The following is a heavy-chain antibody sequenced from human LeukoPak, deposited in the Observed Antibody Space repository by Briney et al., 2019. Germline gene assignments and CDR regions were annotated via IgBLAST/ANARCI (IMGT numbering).Heavy chain of an antibody. V-gene: IGHV1-2*04. J-gene: IGHJ5*02. CDR1: GYTSTGYY. D-gene: IGHD2-2*01. CDR3: ARVDLVYCSSTGCYEGFDP. CDR2: INPNSGGT. Sequence: ASVKVSCKASGYTSTGYYMHWVRQAPGQGLEWMGWINPNSGGTNYAQKFQGWVTMTRDTSISTAYMELRSLRSDDTAVYYCARVDLVYCSSTGCYEGFDPWGQGTLVTVSS.